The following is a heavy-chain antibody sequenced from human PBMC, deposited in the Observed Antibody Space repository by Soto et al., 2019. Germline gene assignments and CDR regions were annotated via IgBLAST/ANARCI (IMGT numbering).Heavy chain of an antibody. D-gene: IGHD3-10*01. J-gene: IGHJ4*02. Sequence: ASVKVSCKASGYTFTGYYMHWVRQAPGQGLEWMGWINPNSGGTNYAQKFQGWVTMTRDTSISTAYMELSRLRSDDTAVYYCARGKAVAGELLYAPYYWGQGTLVTVS. CDR1: GYTFTGYY. V-gene: IGHV1-2*04. CDR3: ARGKAVAGELLYAPYY. CDR2: INPNSGGT.